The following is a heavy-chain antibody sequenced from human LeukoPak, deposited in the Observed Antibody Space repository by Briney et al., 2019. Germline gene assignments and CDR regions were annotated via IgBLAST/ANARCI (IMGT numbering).Heavy chain of an antibody. CDR2: VIPILGIA. CDR3: ARDASAAGRGLGY. CDR1: GYTFSSFA. D-gene: IGHD6-13*01. V-gene: IGHV1-69*04. Sequence: GASVKVSCKASGYTFSSFAISWVRQAPGQGLEWMGRVIPILGIANYAQKFQGRVTITADKSTSTAYMELSSLRSEDTALYYCARDASAAGRGLGYWGQGTLVTVSS. J-gene: IGHJ4*02.